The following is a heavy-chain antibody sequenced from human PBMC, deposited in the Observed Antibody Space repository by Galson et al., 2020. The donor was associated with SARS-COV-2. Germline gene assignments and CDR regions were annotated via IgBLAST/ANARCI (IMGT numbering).Heavy chain of an antibody. Sequence: GGSLRLSCAVSGFISSNYGMHWVRQAPGKGLEWVALISYEGSIKNYADSVKGRFTISRDNSRNTLYLQMNSLRLDDTAVYYCTAGAPAASSSFSLWGQGTLVTVSS. CDR2: ISYEGSIK. V-gene: IGHV3-30*03. D-gene: IGHD2-2*01. CDR3: TAGAPAASSSFSL. J-gene: IGHJ4*02. CDR1: GFISSNYG.